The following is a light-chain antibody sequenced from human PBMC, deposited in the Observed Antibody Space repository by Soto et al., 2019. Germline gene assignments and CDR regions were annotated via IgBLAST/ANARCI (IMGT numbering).Light chain of an antibody. CDR2: DDN. V-gene: IGLV1-51*01. CDR1: TSNIGNNF. CDR3: GTWDSSLSAVV. Sequence: QSALTQPPSVSAAPGQKVTISCSGSTSNIGNNFVSWYQQFPGTAPKLLIYDDNKRPSGIPDRFSGSKSGTSATLGITGLQTGDEADYYCGTWDSSLSAVVFGGGTKLTVL. J-gene: IGLJ3*02.